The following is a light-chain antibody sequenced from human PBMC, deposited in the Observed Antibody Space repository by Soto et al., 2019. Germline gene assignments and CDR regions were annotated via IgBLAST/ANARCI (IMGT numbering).Light chain of an antibody. J-gene: IGKJ4*01. CDR1: QSVCSY. Sequence: EVVLTQSPATLSLSPGERATLSCRASQSVCSYLAWYQQKPGQAPRVVIYDVSNRATGIPARFSGSGSGTDFTLTISSLEPEDFAVYYCHQRSNWPLTFGGGTKLEIK. V-gene: IGKV3-11*01. CDR2: DVS. CDR3: HQRSNWPLT.